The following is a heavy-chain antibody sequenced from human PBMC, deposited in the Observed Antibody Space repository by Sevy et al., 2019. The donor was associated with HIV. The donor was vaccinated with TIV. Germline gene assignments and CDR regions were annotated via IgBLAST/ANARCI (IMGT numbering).Heavy chain of an antibody. CDR3: ARWMNRSKVAYFDY. J-gene: IGHJ4*02. D-gene: IGHD5-12*01. CDR1: GGTFSSYA. V-gene: IGHV1-69*06. Sequence: ASVKVSCKASGGTFSSYAISWVRQAPGQGLEWMGGIIPIFGTANYAQKFQGRVTITADKSTSTAYMELSSLRSEDTAVYYCARWMNRSKVAYFDYWGQGTLVTVSS. CDR2: IIPIFGTA.